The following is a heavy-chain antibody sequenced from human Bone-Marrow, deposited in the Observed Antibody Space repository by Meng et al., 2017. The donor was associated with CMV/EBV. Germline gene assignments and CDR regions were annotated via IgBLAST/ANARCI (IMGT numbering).Heavy chain of an antibody. CDR1: GGSFSGYY. V-gene: IGHV4-34*01. J-gene: IGHJ4*02. Sequence: SETLSLTCAVYGGSFSGYYWSWIRQPPGKELEWIGEINHSGSTNYNPSLKSRVTISVDTSKNQFSLKVTSLTAADTAVYYCARQNVDTARENYFDYWGQGTLATVSS. CDR3: ARQNVDTARENYFDY. CDR2: INHSGST. D-gene: IGHD5-18*01.